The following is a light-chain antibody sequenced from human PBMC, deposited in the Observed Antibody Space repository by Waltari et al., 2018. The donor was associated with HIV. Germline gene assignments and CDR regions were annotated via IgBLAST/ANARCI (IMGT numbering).Light chain of an antibody. CDR1: NIGSKS. CDR2: DDR. J-gene: IGLJ7*01. Sequence: SSVLTQPPSVSVAPGQTARIPCGGPNIGSKSVHWYQQRPGQAPVLVVYDDRVRPSGFPDRFSGSNSGNTATLTISRVEAGDEADYYCHVLNSTSDLGVFGGGTQLTVL. CDR3: HVLNSTSDLGV. V-gene: IGLV3-21*02.